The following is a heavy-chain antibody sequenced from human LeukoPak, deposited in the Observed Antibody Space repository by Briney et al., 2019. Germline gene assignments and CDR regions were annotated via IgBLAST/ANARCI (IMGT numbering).Heavy chain of an antibody. D-gene: IGHD6-13*01. V-gene: IGHV3-48*03. CDR1: GFTFSSYE. Sequence: PGGSLRLSCAASGFTFSSYEMNWVRQAPGKGLEWVSYISSSGSTIYYADSVKGRFTISRDNAKNPLYLQMNSLRAEDTAVYYCARVSYSRDEIDYWGQGTLVTVSS. CDR2: ISSSGSTI. J-gene: IGHJ4*02. CDR3: ARVSYSRDEIDY.